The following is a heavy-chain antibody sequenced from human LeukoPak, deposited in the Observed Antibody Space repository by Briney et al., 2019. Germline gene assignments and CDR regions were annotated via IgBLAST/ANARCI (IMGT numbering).Heavy chain of an antibody. CDR2: ISTSADTT. J-gene: IGHJ4*02. CDR3: ARGETSVTSYLHF. CDR1: GFTFTDYA. Sequence: PGRSLRLSCAASGFTFTDYAMRSVRQAPGKGLEWVSIISTSADTTHYADSVKGRFTISRDNAKNSLYLQMNSLRDEDTAVYYCARGETSVTSYLHFGGQGTLVTVSS. V-gene: IGHV3-23*01. D-gene: IGHD4-17*01.